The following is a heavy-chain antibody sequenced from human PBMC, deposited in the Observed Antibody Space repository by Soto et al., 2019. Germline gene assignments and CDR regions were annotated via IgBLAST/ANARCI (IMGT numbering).Heavy chain of an antibody. CDR3: ARDRCPRIAVAGSVCYYGMDV. D-gene: IGHD6-19*01. J-gene: IGHJ6*02. CDR2: IWYDGSNK. V-gene: IGHV3-33*01. Sequence: GGSLRLSCAASGFTFSSYGMHWVRQAPGKGLEWVAVIWYDGSNKYYADSVKGRFTISRDNSKNTLYLQMNSLRAEDTAVYYCARDRCPRIAVAGSVCYYGMDVWGQGTTVTVSS. CDR1: GFTFSSYG.